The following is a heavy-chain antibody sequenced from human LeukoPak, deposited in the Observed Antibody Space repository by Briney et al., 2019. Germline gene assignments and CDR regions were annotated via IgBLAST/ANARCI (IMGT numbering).Heavy chain of an antibody. CDR2: IYTSGST. D-gene: IGHD6-6*01. J-gene: IGHJ4*02. CDR1: GGSITSGSYS. CDR3: ARGVSSSSPFDY. V-gene: IGHV4-61*02. Sequence: SETLSLTCTVSGGSITSGSYSRTWIRQPAGKGLEWIGRIYTSGSTSYNSSLRSRVTISIDTSKNQFSLKLTSVTATDTAVYYCARGVSSSSPFDYWGQGTLVTVSS.